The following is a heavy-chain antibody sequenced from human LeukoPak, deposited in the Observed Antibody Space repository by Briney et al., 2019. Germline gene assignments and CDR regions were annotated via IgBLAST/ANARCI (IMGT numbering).Heavy chain of an antibody. CDR1: GYTFTSYY. J-gene: IGHJ3*02. D-gene: IGHD3-16*01. Sequence: ASVKVSCEASGYTFTSYYMHWVRQAPGQGLEWMGIINPSGGSTSYAQKFQGRVTMTRGTSTSTVYMELSSLRSEDTAVYYCAILPQRVKITFGGVIGAFDIWGQGTMVTVSS. V-gene: IGHV1-46*01. CDR2: INPSGGST. CDR3: AILPQRVKITFGGVIGAFDI.